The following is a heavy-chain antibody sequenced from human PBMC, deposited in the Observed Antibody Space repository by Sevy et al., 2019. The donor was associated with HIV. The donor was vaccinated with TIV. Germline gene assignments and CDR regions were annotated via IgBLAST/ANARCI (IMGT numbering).Heavy chain of an antibody. V-gene: IGHV1-2*02. Sequence: ASVKVSCKASGYTFTGYYMHWVRQAPGQGLEWMGWINPNSGGTNYAQKFQGRVTMTRDTSISTAYMELSRLRSDDTAVYYCARGQLWYPCYFDYWGQGTLVTVSS. CDR1: GYTFTGYY. J-gene: IGHJ4*02. D-gene: IGHD5-18*01. CDR2: INPNSGGT. CDR3: ARGQLWYPCYFDY.